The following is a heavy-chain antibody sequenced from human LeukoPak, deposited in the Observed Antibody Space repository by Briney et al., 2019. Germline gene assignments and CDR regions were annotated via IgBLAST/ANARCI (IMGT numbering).Heavy chain of an antibody. CDR3: ARVAHRNDDY. CDR1: GITLSNYG. CDR2: INHSGST. V-gene: IGHV4-34*01. Sequence: GSLRLSCAVSGITLSNYGMSWVRQPPGKGLEWIGEINHSGSTNYNPSLKSRVTISVDTSKNQFSLKLSSVTAVDTAVYYCARVAHRNDDYWGQGTLVTVSS. J-gene: IGHJ4*02.